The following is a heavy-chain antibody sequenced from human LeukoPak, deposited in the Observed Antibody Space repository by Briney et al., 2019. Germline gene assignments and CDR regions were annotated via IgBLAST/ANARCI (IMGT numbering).Heavy chain of an antibody. J-gene: IGHJ4*02. D-gene: IGHD3-10*01. CDR1: GFTFSNYA. V-gene: IGHV3-23*01. Sequence: GGSLRLSCAASGFTFSNYAMTWVRQAPGKGLDWVSLISASGDNPYYADSVGGRFTISRDNSKNTLYLQMNSLRAEDTAVYYCAKTSGYYDYWGQGTLVAVSS. CDR2: ISASGDNP. CDR3: AKTSGYYDY.